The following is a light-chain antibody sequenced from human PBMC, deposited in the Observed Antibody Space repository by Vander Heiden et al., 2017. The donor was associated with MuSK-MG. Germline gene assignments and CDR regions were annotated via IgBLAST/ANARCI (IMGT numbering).Light chain of an antibody. V-gene: IGLV7-46*01. J-gene: IGLJ3*02. CDR2: DTN. CDR3: LLSYSGARV. CDR1: TGAVTSGHY. Sequence: QAVVTQEPSLTVSPGGTVTLTCGSSTGAVTSGHYPYWFQQKPGQAPRKLIYDTNNRHSWTPARFSGSLLGGEAALTLSGAQPEDEAEYYCLLSYSGARVFGGGTKLTVL.